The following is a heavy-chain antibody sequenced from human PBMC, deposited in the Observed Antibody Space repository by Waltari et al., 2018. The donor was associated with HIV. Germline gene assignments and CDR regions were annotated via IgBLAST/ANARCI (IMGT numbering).Heavy chain of an antibody. CDR1: GFPFFSYG. V-gene: IGHV3-30*18. Sequence: QVQLVESGGGVVQPGRSLRLSCAASGFPFFSYGIHWVRQGPGKGREWVAFISYEGSNKYYADSVKGRFTISRDNSKNTLYLQMNSLRAEDTAVYYCAKDFGGDYGDTLGFDYWGQGTLVTVSS. D-gene: IGHD4-17*01. CDR2: ISYEGSNK. CDR3: AKDFGGDYGDTLGFDY. J-gene: IGHJ4*02.